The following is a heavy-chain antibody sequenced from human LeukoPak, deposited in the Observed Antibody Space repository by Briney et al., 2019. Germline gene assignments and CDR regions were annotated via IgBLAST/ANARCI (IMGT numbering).Heavy chain of an antibody. CDR3: ARVSYSDNNFDY. V-gene: IGHV3-66*01. J-gene: IGHJ4*02. CDR2: IYSAGST. CDR1: GFTVSTNY. D-gene: IGHD4-11*01. Sequence: PWGSLRLSCAASGFTVSTNYMTWVRQAPGKGLEWVSVIYSAGSTYYADSVKGRFTISRDNSKNTLYLQMNSLRAEDTAVYYCARVSYSDNNFDYWGQGTLVTVSS.